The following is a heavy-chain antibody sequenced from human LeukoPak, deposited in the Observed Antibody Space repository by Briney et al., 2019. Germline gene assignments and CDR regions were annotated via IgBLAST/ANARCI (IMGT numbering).Heavy chain of an antibody. D-gene: IGHD2-21*02. CDR1: GFTFSSYA. J-gene: IGHJ4*02. CDR3: AKLVVVTAIRVGYYFDY. CDR2: ISGSGGST. Sequence: GGSLRLSCAASGFTFSSYAMSWVRQAPGKGLEWVSAISGSGGSTYYADSVKGRFTISRDNSKNTLYLQMNSLRAEDTVVYYCAKLVVVTAIRVGYYFDYWGQGTLVTVSS. V-gene: IGHV3-23*01.